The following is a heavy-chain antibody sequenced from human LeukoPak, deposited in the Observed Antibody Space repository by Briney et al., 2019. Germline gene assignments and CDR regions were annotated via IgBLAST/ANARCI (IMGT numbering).Heavy chain of an antibody. D-gene: IGHD3-22*01. J-gene: IGHJ4*02. CDR3: ARKYSVYDSSGYYGY. Sequence: ASVKVSCKVSGYTLTELSMHWVRQAPGKGLEWMGGFDPEDGETIYAQKFQGRVTMTRDTSTSTVYMELSSLRSEDTAVYYCARKYSVYDSSGYYGYWGQGTLVTVSS. CDR2: FDPEDGET. V-gene: IGHV1-24*01. CDR1: GYTLTELS.